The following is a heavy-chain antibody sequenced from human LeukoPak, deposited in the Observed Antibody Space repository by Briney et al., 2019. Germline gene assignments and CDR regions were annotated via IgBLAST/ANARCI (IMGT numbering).Heavy chain of an antibody. CDR2: IFPSGGEI. CDR3: ARDYGFYSNYGGYYYYYYYMDV. D-gene: IGHD4-11*01. CDR1: GFTFSTFA. V-gene: IGHV3-23*01. Sequence: GGSLRLSCAASGFTFSTFAMIWVRQPPGKGLEWVSSIFPSGGEIHYADSVRGRFTISRDNSKNTLYLQMNSLRAEDTAVYYCARDYGFYSNYGGYYYYYYYMDVWGKGTTVTVSS. J-gene: IGHJ6*03.